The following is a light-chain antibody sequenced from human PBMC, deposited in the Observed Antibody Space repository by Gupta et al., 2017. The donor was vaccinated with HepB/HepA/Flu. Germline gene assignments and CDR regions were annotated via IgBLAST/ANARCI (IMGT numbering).Light chain of an antibody. CDR1: QSVSSGY. Sequence: EIVLTQSPGTLSLSPGERATLSCRASQSVSSGYLAWYQQRPGQAPRLLIYGASSRATGISDRFSGSGSGTDFTLTISRLEPEDFAVYYCQQYGSSPWTFGQGTKVESK. CDR2: GAS. V-gene: IGKV3-20*01. J-gene: IGKJ1*01. CDR3: QQYGSSPWT.